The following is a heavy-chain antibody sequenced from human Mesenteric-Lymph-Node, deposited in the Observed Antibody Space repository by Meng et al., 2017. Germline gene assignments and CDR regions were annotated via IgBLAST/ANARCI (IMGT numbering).Heavy chain of an antibody. Sequence: EGELVESGGGLVQPGGSLRLSCAASGFTFSSYWMHWVRQAPGKGLVWVSHINSDGSSTNYADSVKGRFTISRDNAKNTLYLQVNSLRAEDTAVYYCARGGSAGWCTNWGQGTLVTVSS. V-gene: IGHV3-74*01. J-gene: IGHJ4*02. CDR1: GFTFSSYW. CDR2: INSDGSST. CDR3: ARGGSAGWCTN. D-gene: IGHD2-8*01.